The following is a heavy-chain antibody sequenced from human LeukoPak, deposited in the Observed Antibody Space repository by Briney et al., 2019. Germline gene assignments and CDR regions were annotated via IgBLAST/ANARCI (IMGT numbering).Heavy chain of an antibody. CDR3: VTRGWADYYYYMDV. CDR1: GFTFNTYA. J-gene: IGHJ6*03. D-gene: IGHD6-19*01. V-gene: IGHV3-21*06. Sequence: GGSLRLSCAASGFTFNTYAMSWVRQAPGKGLEWVSSILSSGAYTYYADSLKGRFTISRDNAKNSLYLQMNSLRAEDTAVYYCVTRGWADYYYYMDVWGKGTTVTVSS. CDR2: ILSSGAYT.